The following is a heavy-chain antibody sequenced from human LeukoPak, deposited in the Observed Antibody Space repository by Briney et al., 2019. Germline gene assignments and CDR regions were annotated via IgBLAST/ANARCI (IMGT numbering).Heavy chain of an antibody. CDR3: ARADGYYDILTGYYLVAEYFQH. J-gene: IGHJ1*01. Sequence: ASVKVSCKASGSTFTGYYMHWVRQAPGQGLAWMGWINPNSGGTNYAQKFQGRVTMTRDTSISTAYMELSRLRSDDTAVYYCARADGYYDILTGYYLVAEYFQHWGQGALVTVSS. V-gene: IGHV1-2*02. CDR2: INPNSGGT. CDR1: GSTFTGYY. D-gene: IGHD3-9*01.